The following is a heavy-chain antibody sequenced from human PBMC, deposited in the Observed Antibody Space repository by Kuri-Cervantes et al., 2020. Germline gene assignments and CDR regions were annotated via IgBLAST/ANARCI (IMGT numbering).Heavy chain of an antibody. D-gene: IGHD2-2*01. CDR3: ARGPAAQPYYYYYMDV. J-gene: IGHJ6*03. CDR1: GYTFTSYA. CDR2: INAGNGNT. V-gene: IGHV1-3*01. Sequence: ASVKVSCKASGYTFTSYAMHWVRQAPGQRLEWMGWINAGNGNTKYSQKFQGRVTITRDTSATTAYMELSSLRSEDTAVYHCARGPAAQPYYYYYMDVWGKGTTVTVSS.